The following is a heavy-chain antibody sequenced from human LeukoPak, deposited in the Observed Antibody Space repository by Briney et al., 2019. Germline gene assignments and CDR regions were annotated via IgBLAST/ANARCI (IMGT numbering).Heavy chain of an antibody. CDR3: ARDLISGYRGNRFDP. D-gene: IGHD3-22*01. J-gene: IGHJ5*02. V-gene: IGHV4-61*02. Sequence: SETLSLTCTVSGYSISNGYYWGWIRQPAGKGLEGIGRLYTSGNTNYTPSLNGRVTISVDTSKNPFSLNLRSVTAADTAVYYCARDLISGYRGNRFDPWGQGTLVTVSS. CDR2: LYTSGNT. CDR1: GYSISNGYY.